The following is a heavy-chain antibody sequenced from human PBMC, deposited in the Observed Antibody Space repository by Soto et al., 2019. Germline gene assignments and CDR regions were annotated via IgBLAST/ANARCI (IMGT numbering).Heavy chain of an antibody. V-gene: IGHV3-23*01. D-gene: IGHD2-2*01. Sequence: PGGSLRLSCAASGFTFSSYAMSWVRQAPGKGLEWVSAISGSGGSTYYADSVKGRFTISRDNSKNTLYLQMNSLRAEDTAVYYCARAYCSSTSCYWPPKQQWSMYYFDYWGQGTLVTVSS. CDR3: ARAYCSSTSCYWPPKQQWSMYYFDY. CDR2: ISGSGGST. J-gene: IGHJ4*02. CDR1: GFTFSSYA.